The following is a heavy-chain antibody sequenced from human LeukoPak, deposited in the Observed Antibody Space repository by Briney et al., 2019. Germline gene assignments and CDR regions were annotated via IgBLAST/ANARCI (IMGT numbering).Heavy chain of an antibody. V-gene: IGHV3-7*01. D-gene: IGHD3-10*01. CDR1: GFSFSSHW. J-gene: IGHJ4*02. CDR3: AREEWIGELSKFDY. CDR2: IKSDGSEK. Sequence: GGSLRLSCAASGFSFSSHWMTWVRQAPGKGLEWVANIKSDGSEKYYADSVKGRFTISRDNAKNSLSLQMNSLRVEDTAQYYCAREEWIGELSKFDYWGQGTLVTLSS.